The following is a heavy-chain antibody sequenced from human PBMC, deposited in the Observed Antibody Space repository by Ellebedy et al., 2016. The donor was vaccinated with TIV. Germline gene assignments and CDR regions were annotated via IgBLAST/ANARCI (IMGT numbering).Heavy chain of an antibody. Sequence: GESLKISXVASGFNFINSWMTWVRQAPGKGLEWVANIKQDGSEKYYVDSVKGRFTISRDNAKNSLYLQLNSLSAEDTAVYYCVCSQWWLLVDYWGQGTLVTVSS. D-gene: IGHD2-15*01. V-gene: IGHV3-7*01. CDR2: IKQDGSEK. J-gene: IGHJ4*02. CDR1: GFNFINSW. CDR3: VCSQWWLLVDY.